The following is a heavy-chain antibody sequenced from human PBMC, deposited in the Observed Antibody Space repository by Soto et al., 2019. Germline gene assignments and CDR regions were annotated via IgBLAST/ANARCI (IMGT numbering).Heavy chain of an antibody. V-gene: IGHV3-33*01. D-gene: IGHD1-26*01. CDR3: TRAAIRGELLDY. J-gene: IGHJ4*02. Sequence: QVQLVESGGGVVQPGRSLRLYCAASGFTFNNYGMHWVRQAPGKGLEWVALIWHDGSNKAYADSVKGRFTISRDNSKNTLNLQMNSLRVEDTAVYYCTRAAIRGELLDYWGQGTQVTVSS. CDR2: IWHDGSNK. CDR1: GFTFNNYG.